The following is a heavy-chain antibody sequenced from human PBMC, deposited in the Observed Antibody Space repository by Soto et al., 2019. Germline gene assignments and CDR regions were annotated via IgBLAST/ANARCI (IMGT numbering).Heavy chain of an antibody. CDR2: ISSGSNYT. CDR3: ARDFKESQYYYYCMDV. J-gene: IGHJ6*03. Sequence: EVQLVESGGGLVKTGGSLRLSCVVSGLTFSSYSMNWFPQAPGKGLEWVSSISSGSNYTYYADSVKGRFTISRDNAKNSVYLQMNSLRAEDTALYYCARDFKESQYYYYCMDVWGKGTTVTVSS. CDR1: GLTFSSYS. V-gene: IGHV3-21*06. D-gene: IGHD3-10*01.